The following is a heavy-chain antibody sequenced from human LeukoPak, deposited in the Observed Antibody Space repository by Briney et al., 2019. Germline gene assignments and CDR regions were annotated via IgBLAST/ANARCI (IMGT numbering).Heavy chain of an antibody. CDR3: AESPDGDYEDSWFDP. CDR2: ISGGGGST. J-gene: IGHJ5*02. D-gene: IGHD4-17*01. V-gene: IGHV3-23*01. Sequence: GGSLRLSCAASGFTFSSYAMSWVRQAPGKGLEWVSAISGGGGSTYYVDSVKGRFTISRDNSKNTLHLQMNSLRAEDTAVYYCAESPDGDYEDSWFDPWGQGTLVTVSS. CDR1: GFTFSSYA.